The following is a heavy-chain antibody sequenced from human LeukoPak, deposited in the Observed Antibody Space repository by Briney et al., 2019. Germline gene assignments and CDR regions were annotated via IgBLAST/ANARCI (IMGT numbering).Heavy chain of an antibody. V-gene: IGHV3-21*01. CDR3: AADSSGYTNGAFDI. CDR1: GFTFSSYS. D-gene: IGHD3-22*01. J-gene: IGHJ3*02. CDR2: ISSSSSYI. Sequence: PGGSLRLSCAASGFTFSSYSMNWVRLAPGKGLEWVSSISSSSSYIYYADSVKGRFTISRDNAKNSLYLQMNSLRAEDTAVYYCAADSSGYTNGAFDIWGQGTMVTVSS.